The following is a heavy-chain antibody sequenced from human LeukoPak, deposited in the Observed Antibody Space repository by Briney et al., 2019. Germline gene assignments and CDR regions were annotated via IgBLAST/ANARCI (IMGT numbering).Heavy chain of an antibody. CDR1: GGTFSSYA. CDR2: INPSGGST. Sequence: ASVKVSCKASGGTFSSYAISWVRQAPGQGLEWMGIINPSGGSTSYAQKFQGRVTMTRDTSTSTVYMELSSLRSEDTAVYYCARDVGSSWSRWFDPWGQGTLVTVSS. J-gene: IGHJ5*02. V-gene: IGHV1-46*01. CDR3: ARDVGSSWSRWFDP. D-gene: IGHD6-13*01.